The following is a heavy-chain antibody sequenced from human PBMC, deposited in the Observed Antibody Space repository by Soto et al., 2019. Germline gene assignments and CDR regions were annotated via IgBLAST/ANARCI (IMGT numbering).Heavy chain of an antibody. CDR2: IWFDGSHK. CDR1: GFTFSAYG. V-gene: IGHV3-33*01. Sequence: GGSLRLSCAASGFTFSAYGMHWVRQAPGKGLEWVAVIWFDGSHKYYADSVKGRFTISRDNSKNTLYLQINSLRAEDTAVYYCARDEGHFDLYYFDYWGQGTLVTVSS. D-gene: IGHD3-9*01. J-gene: IGHJ4*02. CDR3: ARDEGHFDLYYFDY.